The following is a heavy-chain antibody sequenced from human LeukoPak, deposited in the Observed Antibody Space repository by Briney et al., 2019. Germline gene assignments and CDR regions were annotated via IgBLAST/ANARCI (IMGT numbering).Heavy chain of an antibody. D-gene: IGHD2-2*01. J-gene: IGHJ4*02. Sequence: ASVKVSCKASEYTFTGYYIHWVRQAPGQGLEWMGWIDPNTGTSNYVQKFQGRVTMTRDTSIRTAYMELSRLRSDDTAFYYCARIRYCGGISCYYIDYWGQGTLVTVSA. CDR3: ARIRYCGGISCYYIDY. CDR2: IDPNTGTS. V-gene: IGHV1-2*02. CDR1: EYTFTGYY.